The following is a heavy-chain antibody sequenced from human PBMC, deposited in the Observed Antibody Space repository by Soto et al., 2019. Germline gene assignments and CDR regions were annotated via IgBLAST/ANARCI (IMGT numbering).Heavy chain of an antibody. J-gene: IGHJ5*01. CDR2: INAGNGNT. D-gene: IGHD2-15*01. CDR1: GYTFTSYA. CDR3: ARRHLGYCSGGSCQKYWFDY. V-gene: IGHV1-3*01. Sequence: ASVKVSCKASGYTFTSYAMQWVRQAPRQRLEWMGWINAGNGNTKYSQKFQGRVTITRDTSTSTVYMELSSLRSEDTAVYYCARRHLGYCSGGSCQKYWFDYWGQGTLVTVSS.